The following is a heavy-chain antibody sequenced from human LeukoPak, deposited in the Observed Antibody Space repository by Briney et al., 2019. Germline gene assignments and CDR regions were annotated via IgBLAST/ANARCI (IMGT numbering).Heavy chain of an antibody. D-gene: IGHD4-17*01. CDR1: GFTFSSYG. CDR3: ATSTVTPDAFDI. V-gene: IGHV3-30*03. J-gene: IGHJ3*02. CDR2: ISYDGSNK. Sequence: GRSLRLSCAASGFTFSSYGMHWVRQAPGKGLEWVAVISYDGSNKYYADSVKGRFTISRDNSKNTLYLQMNSLRAEDTAVYYCATSTVTPDAFDIWGQGTMVTVSS.